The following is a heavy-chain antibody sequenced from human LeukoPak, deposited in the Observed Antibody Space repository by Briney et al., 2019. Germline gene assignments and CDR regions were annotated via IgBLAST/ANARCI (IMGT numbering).Heavy chain of an antibody. V-gene: IGHV3-23*01. CDR3: AKAHYYDSSGPFDY. D-gene: IGHD3-22*01. J-gene: IGHJ4*02. CDR1: GFTFSSFA. CDR2: ISGSGDST. Sequence: GGSLRLSCAASGFTFSSFAMSWVRQPPGKGLGWVPAISGSGDSTYYADSVKGRFTISRDNSKNTLYLQMNSLRAEDTAVYYCAKAHYYDSSGPFDYWGQGTLVTVSS.